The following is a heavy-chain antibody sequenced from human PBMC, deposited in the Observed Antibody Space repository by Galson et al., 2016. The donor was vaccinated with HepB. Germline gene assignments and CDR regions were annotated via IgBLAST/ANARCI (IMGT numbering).Heavy chain of an antibody. Sequence: SLRLSCAASGFTFSNYGMEWVRQAPGKGLEWVAIIWFDASNKYYGDSVKGRFTISRDNSKNTLCLQMNSLRAEDTAFYYCARQNRRTTVTSPLDYWGQGTLVTVSS. D-gene: IGHD4-17*01. CDR1: GFTFSNYG. CDR2: IWFDASNK. V-gene: IGHV3-33*01. CDR3: ARQNRRTTVTSPLDY. J-gene: IGHJ4*02.